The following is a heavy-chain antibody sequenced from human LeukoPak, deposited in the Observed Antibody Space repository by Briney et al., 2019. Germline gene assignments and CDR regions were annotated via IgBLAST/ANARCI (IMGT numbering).Heavy chain of an antibody. V-gene: IGHV3-21*01. CDR2: ISSSSSHI. CDR1: GFTFSSYS. J-gene: IGHJ6*02. D-gene: IGHD2-15*01. CDR3: ARLGYCSGGSCYENQHYYYGMDV. Sequence: SGGSLRLSCAASGFTFSSYSMNWVRQAPGKGLEWVSSISSSSSHIYYADSVKGRFTISRDNAKNSLYLQMNSLRAEDTAVYYCARLGYCSGGSCYENQHYYYGMDVWGQGTTVTVSS.